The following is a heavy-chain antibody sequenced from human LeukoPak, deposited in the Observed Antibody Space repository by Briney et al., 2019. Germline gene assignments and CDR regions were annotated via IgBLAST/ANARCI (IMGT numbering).Heavy chain of an antibody. CDR3: AKARGYCSDGSCYWFDY. J-gene: IGHJ4*02. Sequence: GGSLRLSCAASGFTFSSYVMSWVRQAPGKGLEWLSCISGRGESTHFADSAKGRFTISRDNSKNTLSLQMNSLRAEDTAVYFCAKARGYCSDGSCYWFDYWGQGTLVTVSS. CDR2: ISGRGEST. CDR1: GFTFSSYV. D-gene: IGHD2-15*01. V-gene: IGHV3-23*01.